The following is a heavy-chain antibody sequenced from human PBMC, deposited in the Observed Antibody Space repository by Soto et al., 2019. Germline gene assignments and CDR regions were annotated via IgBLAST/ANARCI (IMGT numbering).Heavy chain of an antibody. CDR3: AKVTHRGPIAVAGPLGS. V-gene: IGHV1-46*01. J-gene: IGHJ4*02. CDR2: FNPSGLST. D-gene: IGHD6-19*01. CDR1: GSITNHH. Sequence: QVHLVQSGAEVKKPGASVNISCQASGSITNHHMHWVRQAPGQGLEWMGIFNPSGLSTTYAQKFQGRVTIIRDTSTSTVYMELSSLTSEDTAVYFCAKVTHRGPIAVAGPLGSWGQGTLLIVSS.